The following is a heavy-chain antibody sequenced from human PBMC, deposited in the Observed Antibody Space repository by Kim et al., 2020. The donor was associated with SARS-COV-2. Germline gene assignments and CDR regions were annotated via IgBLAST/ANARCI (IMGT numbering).Heavy chain of an antibody. D-gene: IGHD4-4*01. CDR3: AKELMNDFSTLFDY. J-gene: IGHJ4*02. Sequence: ADSVKGRFTISRDNAKNSLYLQTNSLRAEDTALYYCAKELMNDFSTLFDYWGQGTLVTVSS. V-gene: IGHV3-9*01.